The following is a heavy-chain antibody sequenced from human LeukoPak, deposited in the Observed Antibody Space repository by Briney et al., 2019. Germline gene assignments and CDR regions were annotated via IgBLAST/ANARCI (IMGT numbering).Heavy chain of an antibody. CDR3: ASAAAAAPALNAFDI. Sequence: ASVTVSCTASGYTFTIYGISWVRQAPGQGLEWMGWISAYNGNTNYAQKLQGRVTMTTDTSTSTAYMELRSLRSDDTAVYYCASAAAAAPALNAFDIWGQGTMVTVSS. J-gene: IGHJ3*02. CDR2: ISAYNGNT. CDR1: GYTFTIYG. V-gene: IGHV1-18*01. D-gene: IGHD6-13*01.